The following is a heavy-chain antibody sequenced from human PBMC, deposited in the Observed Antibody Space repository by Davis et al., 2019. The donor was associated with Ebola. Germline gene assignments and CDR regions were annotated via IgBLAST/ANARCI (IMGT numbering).Heavy chain of an antibody. CDR2: IIPIFGTA. J-gene: IGHJ5*02. V-gene: IGHV1-69*13. Sequence: AASVKVSCKASGGTFSSYAISWVRQAPGQGLEWMGGIIPIFGTANYAQKFQGRVTITADESTSTAYMELSSLRSEDTAVYYCARGPVYSSSWYSGWARPHWFDPWGQGTLVTVSS. CDR3: ARGPVYSSSWYSGWARPHWFDP. D-gene: IGHD6-13*01. CDR1: GGTFSSYA.